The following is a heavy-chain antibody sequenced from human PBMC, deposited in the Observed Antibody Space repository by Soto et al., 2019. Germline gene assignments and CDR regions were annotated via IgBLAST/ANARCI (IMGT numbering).Heavy chain of an antibody. CDR3: ARDLDGDDYFDY. V-gene: IGHV1-2*02. J-gene: IGHJ4*02. CDR1: GYTFTGYY. CDR2: MSPKSGGT. D-gene: IGHD3-3*01. Sequence: ASVKVSCKASGYTFTGYYMHWVRQAPGQGLEWMGWMSPKSGGTSVAQKFQGRVTMTRDTSISTAYMEVSRLRSDDTAVYYCARDLDGDDYFDYWGQGTLVTVSS.